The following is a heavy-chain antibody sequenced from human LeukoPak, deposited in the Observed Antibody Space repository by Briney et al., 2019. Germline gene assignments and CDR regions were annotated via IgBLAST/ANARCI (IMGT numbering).Heavy chain of an antibody. CDR2: IYSGGST. Sequence: PGGSLRLSCAASGFTVSSNYMSWVRQAPGKGLEWVTVIYSGGSTYYADSVKGRFTISRDNSKNTLYLQMNSLRAEDTAVYYCARVVSVAPGGIYFDYWGQGTLVTVSS. V-gene: IGHV3-53*01. CDR3: ARVVSVAPGGIYFDY. D-gene: IGHD2-15*01. CDR1: GFTVSSNY. J-gene: IGHJ4*02.